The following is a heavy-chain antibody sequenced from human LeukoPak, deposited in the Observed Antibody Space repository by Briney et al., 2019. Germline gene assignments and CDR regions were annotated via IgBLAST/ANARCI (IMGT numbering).Heavy chain of an antibody. D-gene: IGHD6-19*01. CDR1: GFTFSNAW. V-gene: IGHV3-15*01. J-gene: IGHJ4*02. Sequence: KPGGSLRLSCAASGFTFSNAWMSWVRQAPGKGLEWVGRIKSKTDGGTTDYAAPVKGRFTISRDDSKNTLYLQMNSLKTEDTAVYYCTTESQWLVQGTDYWGQGTLVTVSS. CDR2: IKSKTDGGTT. CDR3: TTESQWLVQGTDY.